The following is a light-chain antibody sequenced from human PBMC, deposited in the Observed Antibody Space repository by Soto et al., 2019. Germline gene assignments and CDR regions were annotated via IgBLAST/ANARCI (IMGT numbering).Light chain of an antibody. CDR3: QQYNRFSWT. CDR1: QSINRW. J-gene: IGKJ1*01. V-gene: IGKV1-5*03. CDR2: SAS. Sequence: DIQMTQSPSSLSASVGERVTIICRASQSINRWLAWYQQKPGKAPKLLIYSASVLQSGVPPRFSGSGSGTEFTLTISSLQPDDFATYFCQQYNRFSWTFGQGTKEEI.